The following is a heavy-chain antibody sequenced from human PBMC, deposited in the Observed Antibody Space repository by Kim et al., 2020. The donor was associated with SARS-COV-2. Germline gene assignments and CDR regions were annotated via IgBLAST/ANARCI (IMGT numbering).Heavy chain of an antibody. V-gene: IGHV3-30*02. CDR3: VKEAAFTTVVVDYYFDY. D-gene: IGHD2-15*01. Sequence: SVEGRFTISRDNSKNTLYLQMNSLRSEDTARYFCVKEAAFTTVVVDYYFDYWGQGTLVTVSS. J-gene: IGHJ4*02.